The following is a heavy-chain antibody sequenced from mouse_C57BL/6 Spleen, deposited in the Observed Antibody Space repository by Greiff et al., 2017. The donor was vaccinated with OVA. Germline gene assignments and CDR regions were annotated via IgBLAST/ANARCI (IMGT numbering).Heavy chain of an antibody. CDR2: INPNNGGT. J-gene: IGHJ4*01. V-gene: IGHV1-26*01. D-gene: IGHD2-5*01. CDR3: ARWGSNYFGGAMDY. CDR1: GYTFTDYY. Sequence: EVQLQQSGPELVKPGASVKISCKASGYTFTDYYMNWVKQSHGKSLEWIGDINPNNGGTSYNQKFKGKATLTVDKSSSTAYMELRSLTSEDSAVYYCARWGSNYFGGAMDYWGQGTSVTVSS.